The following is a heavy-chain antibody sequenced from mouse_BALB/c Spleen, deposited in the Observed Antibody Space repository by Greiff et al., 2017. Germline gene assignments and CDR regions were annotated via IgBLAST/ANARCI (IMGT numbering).Heavy chain of an antibody. Sequence: VQLQQSGPGLVQPSQSLSITCTVSGFSLTSYGVHWVRQSPGKGLEWLGVIWSGGSTDYNAAFISRLSISKDNSKSQVFFKMNSLQANDTAIYYCARNRGNYDYSYFDYWGQGTTLTVSS. CDR2: IWSGGST. D-gene: IGHD2-4*01. CDR1: GFSLTSYG. J-gene: IGHJ2*01. CDR3: ARNRGNYDYSYFDY. V-gene: IGHV2-2*02.